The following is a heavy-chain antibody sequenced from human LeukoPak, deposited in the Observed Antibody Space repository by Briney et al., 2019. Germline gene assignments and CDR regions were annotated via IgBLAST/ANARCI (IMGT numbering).Heavy chain of an antibody. CDR2: ISGSGGST. CDR3: AKDSTTYYDFWSGPLGMDV. V-gene: IGHV3-23*01. J-gene: IGHJ6*02. D-gene: IGHD3-3*01. Sequence: GGSLRLSCAASGFTFSSYAMSWVRQAPGKGLEWVSAISGSGGSTYYADSVKGRFTISRDNSKNTLYLQMNSLRAGDTAVYYCAKDSTTYYDFWSGPLGMDVWGQGTTVTVSS. CDR1: GFTFSSYA.